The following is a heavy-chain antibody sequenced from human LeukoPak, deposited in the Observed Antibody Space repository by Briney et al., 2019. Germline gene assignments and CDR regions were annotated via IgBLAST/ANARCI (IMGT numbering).Heavy chain of an antibody. J-gene: IGHJ5*02. CDR1: GYTFTSYG. Sequence: VASVKVSCKASGYTFTSYGISWVRQAPGQGLEWMGWISAYNGNRNYAQKFQGRVTMTTDTSTSTAYMELRSLRSDDTAVYYCARDIYYYGSGSFSRDWFDPWGQGTLVTVSS. CDR3: ARDIYYYGSGSFSRDWFDP. CDR2: ISAYNGNR. V-gene: IGHV1-18*01. D-gene: IGHD3-10*01.